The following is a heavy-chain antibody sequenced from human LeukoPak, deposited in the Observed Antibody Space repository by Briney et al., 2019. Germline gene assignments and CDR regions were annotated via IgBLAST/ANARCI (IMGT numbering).Heavy chain of an antibody. CDR3: ARPYYDSSAPPYDY. V-gene: IGHV1-18*01. D-gene: IGHD3-22*01. CDR2: ISAYNGNT. Sequence: ASVEVSCKASGYTFTSYGISWVRQAPGQGLEWMGWISAYNGNTNYAQKLQGRVTMTTDTSTSTAYMELRSLRSDDTAVYYCARPYYDSSAPPYDYWGQGTQVTVSS. CDR1: GYTFTSYG. J-gene: IGHJ4*02.